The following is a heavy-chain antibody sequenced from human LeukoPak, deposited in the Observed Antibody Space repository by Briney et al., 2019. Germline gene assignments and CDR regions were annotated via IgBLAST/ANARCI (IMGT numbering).Heavy chain of an antibody. CDR1: GFTFSSYG. CDR2: ISGSGGST. V-gene: IGHV3-23*01. CDR3: AKVSFGGDYVFDY. Sequence: PGGSLRLSCAASGFTFSSYGMSWVRQAPGKGLEWVSAISGSGGSTYYADSVKGRFTISRDNSKNTLYLQMNSLRAEDTAVYYCAKVSFGGDYVFDYWGQGTLVTVSS. J-gene: IGHJ4*02. D-gene: IGHD4-17*01.